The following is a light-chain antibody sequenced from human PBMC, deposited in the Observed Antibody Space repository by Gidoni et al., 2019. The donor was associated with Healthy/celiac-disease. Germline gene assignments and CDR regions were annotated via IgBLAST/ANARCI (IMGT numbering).Light chain of an antibody. CDR1: SSYVVGYNY. CDR3: CSYAGSYTLYV. CDR2: DVS. Sequence: HSALTQPRSVSGSPGQSVTISCTGTSSYVVGYNYVSWYQQHPGKAPKLLIYDVSKRPSGVPDRFSGSKSGNTASLTISGLQAEDEADYYCCSYAGSYTLYVFGTGTKVTVL. J-gene: IGLJ1*01. V-gene: IGLV2-11*01.